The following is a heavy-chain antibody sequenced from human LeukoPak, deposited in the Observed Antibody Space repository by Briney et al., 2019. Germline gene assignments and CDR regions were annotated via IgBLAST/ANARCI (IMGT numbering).Heavy chain of an antibody. V-gene: IGHV3-74*01. J-gene: IGHJ4*02. D-gene: IGHD3-10*01. CDR3: ARGPSVLGAIDN. CDR2: INNDGSIT. Sequence: GGSLRLSCAASGFIFSRYWMHWVRQAPGKELVWVLRINNDGSITNSADSVKGRFTISRDNAKDTLYLQMDSLRAEDTATYYCARGPSVLGAIDNWGRGTLVAVSS. CDR1: GFIFSRYW.